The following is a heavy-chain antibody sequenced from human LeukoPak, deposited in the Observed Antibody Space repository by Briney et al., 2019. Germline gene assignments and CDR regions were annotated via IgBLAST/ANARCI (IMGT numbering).Heavy chain of an antibody. CDR3: VKEGGGPVYIWGSFRPLLD. CDR1: GFTFSSYG. CDR2: IGHDGSKK. J-gene: IGHJ4*02. D-gene: IGHD3-16*02. Sequence: GGSLRLSCAASGFTFSSYGMHWVRQAPGKGLEWVAFIGHDGSKKYYTDSVKGRFTISRDYSKNTMYLQMNSLRSEDTAVYYCVKEGGGPVYIWGSFRPLLDWGQGTLVIVSS. V-gene: IGHV3-30*02.